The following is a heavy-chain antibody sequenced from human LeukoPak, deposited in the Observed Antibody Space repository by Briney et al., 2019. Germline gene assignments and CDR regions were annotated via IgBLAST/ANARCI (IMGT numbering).Heavy chain of an antibody. CDR1: GGSFSGYS. J-gene: IGHJ6*03. D-gene: IGHD5-18*01. V-gene: IGHV4-34*01. CDR3: ARAPMRGYSYGYYYYYMDV. CDR2: INHSGST. Sequence: SETLSLTCAVYGGSFSGYSWSCIRQPPGKGLEWIGEINHSGSTNYNPSLKSRVTISVDTSKNQFSLKLSSVTAADTAVYYCARAPMRGYSYGYYYYYMDVWGKGTTVTVSS.